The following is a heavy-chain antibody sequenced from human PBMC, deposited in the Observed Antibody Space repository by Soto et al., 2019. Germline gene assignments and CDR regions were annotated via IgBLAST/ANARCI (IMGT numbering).Heavy chain of an antibody. V-gene: IGHV3-49*03. CDR2: IRSKAYGGTT. CDR1: GFXFGDYA. J-gene: IGHJ4*02. Sequence: GGSLRLSCTASGFXFGDYAMSWFRQAPGKGLEWVGFIRSKAYGGTTEYAASVKGRFTISRDDSKSIAYLQMNSLKTEDTAVYYCTRVYVDVSGSYHPFDYWGQGTLVTVSS. CDR3: TRVYVDVSGSYHPFDY. D-gene: IGHD1-26*01.